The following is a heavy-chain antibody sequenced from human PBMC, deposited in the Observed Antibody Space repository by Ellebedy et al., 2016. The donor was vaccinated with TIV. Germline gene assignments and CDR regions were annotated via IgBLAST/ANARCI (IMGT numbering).Heavy chain of an antibody. CDR1: GFTFSSYS. Sequence: GGSLRLXCAASGFTFSSYSMNWVRQAPGKGLEWVSSISSSSSYIYYADSVKGRFTISRDNAKNSLYLQMNSLRAEDTAVYYCVRDGNYASGFTMDVWGQGTTVTVSS. V-gene: IGHV3-21*01. CDR2: ISSSSSYI. D-gene: IGHD3-10*01. CDR3: VRDGNYASGFTMDV. J-gene: IGHJ6*02.